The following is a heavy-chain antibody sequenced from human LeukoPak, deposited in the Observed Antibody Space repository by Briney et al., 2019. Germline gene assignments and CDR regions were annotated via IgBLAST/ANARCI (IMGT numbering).Heavy chain of an antibody. Sequence: PGGSLRLSCAASGFTFSSYWMSWVRQAPGKGLEWVANIKQDGSEKYYVDSVKGRFTISRDNAKNSLYLQMNSLRAEDTAVYHCAREAPARQSYYFDYWGQGTLVTVSS. CDR2: IKQDGSEK. V-gene: IGHV3-7*01. CDR3: AREAPARQSYYFDY. CDR1: GFTFSSYW. J-gene: IGHJ4*02. D-gene: IGHD6-25*01.